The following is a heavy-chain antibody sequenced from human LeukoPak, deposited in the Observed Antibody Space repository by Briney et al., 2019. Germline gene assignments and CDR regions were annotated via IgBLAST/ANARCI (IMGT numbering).Heavy chain of an antibody. CDR2: IYYSGST. J-gene: IGHJ4*02. CDR1: GGSITHYY. Sequence: SETLSLTCTVSGGSITHYYWSWIRQSPGKRLEWIANIYYSGSTTYNPSLKSRVVMSIDTSNNQFSLRLSSVTAADTAVYYCARGALNRFDDWGKGTLVTVSS. V-gene: IGHV4-59*01. CDR3: ARGALNRFDD.